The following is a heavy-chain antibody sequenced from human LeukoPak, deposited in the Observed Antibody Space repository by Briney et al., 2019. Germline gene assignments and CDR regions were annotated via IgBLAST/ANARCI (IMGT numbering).Heavy chain of an antibody. CDR2: IYYSGST. V-gene: IGHV4-59*01. Sequence: SETLSLTCTVSGGFISSYYWSWIRQPPGKGLEWIGYIYYSGSTNYNPSLKSRVTISVDTSKNQFSLKLSSVTAADTAVYYCARDGKAYDILTGYYYYGMDVWGQGTTVTVSS. CDR1: GGFISSYY. J-gene: IGHJ6*02. CDR3: ARDGKAYDILTGYYYYGMDV. D-gene: IGHD3-9*01.